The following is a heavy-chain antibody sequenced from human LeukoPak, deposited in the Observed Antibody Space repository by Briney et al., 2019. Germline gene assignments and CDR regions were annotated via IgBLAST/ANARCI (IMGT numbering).Heavy chain of an antibody. D-gene: IGHD1-1*01. J-gene: IGHJ4*02. CDR3: AKDRRVESPIDY. CDR2: ISGSGGST. Sequence: GGSLRLSCAPSGFTLCSYAMSWVRQGPGEGREWVSAISGSGGSTYYADSVKGRFTISRDNSKNTLYLQMNSLRAEDTAVYYCAKDRRVESPIDYWGQGTLVTVSA. CDR1: GFTLCSYA. V-gene: IGHV3-23*01.